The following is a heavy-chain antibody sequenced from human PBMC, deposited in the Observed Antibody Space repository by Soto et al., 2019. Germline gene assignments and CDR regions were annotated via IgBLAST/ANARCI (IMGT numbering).Heavy chain of an antibody. CDR1: GYTFTGYY. CDR3: ARGSHDPEYSSSSAGSYFDY. CDR2: INPNSGGT. Sequence: ASVKVSCKASGYTFTGYYMHWVRQAPGQGLEWMGWINPNSGGTNYAQKFQGWVTMTRDKYISTAYMELSRLRSDDTAVYYWARGSHDPEYSSSSAGSYFDYWGQGTLVTVSS. D-gene: IGHD6-6*01. J-gene: IGHJ4*02. V-gene: IGHV1-2*04.